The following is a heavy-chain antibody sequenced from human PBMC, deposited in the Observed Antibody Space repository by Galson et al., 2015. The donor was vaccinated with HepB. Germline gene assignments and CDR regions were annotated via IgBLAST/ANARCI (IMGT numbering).Heavy chain of an antibody. V-gene: IGHV3-23*01. D-gene: IGHD3-16*01. Sequence: SLRLSCAVSGFTSSCCSMSWVRQAPRKGLEWVSAISASDAKTYYGDSMKGRFTISRDNSKNTVSLQMDSLRAEDTAVYYCAKWGVWGVFGYWGQGILVTVSS. CDR2: ISASDAKT. J-gene: IGHJ4*02. CDR3: AKWGVWGVFGY. CDR1: GFTSSCCS.